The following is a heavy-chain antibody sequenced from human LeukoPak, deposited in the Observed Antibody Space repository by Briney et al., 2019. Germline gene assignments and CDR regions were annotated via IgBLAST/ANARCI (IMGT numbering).Heavy chain of an antibody. J-gene: IGHJ4*02. CDR3: ARGGGYSY. CDR2: VYHSGST. CDR1: GYSISSGYF. Sequence: SETLSLTCPVSGYSISSGYFWGWIRQPPGKGLEGIGSVYHSGSTHYNPSLKSRVTISADTSKNQFSLKLRSVTAADTAVYYCARGGGYSYWGQGTLVTVSS. D-gene: IGHD5-12*01. V-gene: IGHV4-38-2*02.